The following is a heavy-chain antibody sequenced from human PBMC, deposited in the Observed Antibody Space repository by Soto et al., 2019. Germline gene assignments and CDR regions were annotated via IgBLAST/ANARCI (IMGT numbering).Heavy chain of an antibody. Sequence: GESLKISCAASGFTFSSYAMHWVRQAPGKGLEWVAVISYDGSNKYYADSVKGRFTISRDNSKNTLYLQMNSLRAEDTAVYYCALVPAAIPRLWQQLALWGQGTLVTVSS. CDR3: ALVPAAIPRLWQQLAL. V-gene: IGHV3-30-3*01. J-gene: IGHJ4*02. CDR2: ISYDGSNK. CDR1: GFTFSSYA. D-gene: IGHD2-2*01.